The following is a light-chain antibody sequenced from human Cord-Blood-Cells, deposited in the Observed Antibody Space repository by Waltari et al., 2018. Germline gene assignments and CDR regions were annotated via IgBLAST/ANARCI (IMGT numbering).Light chain of an antibody. Sequence: QSALTQPASVSGSPGQSITISCTGTRSDVGSYNLLSWYQQHPGKAPKLMIYEGSKRPSGVSNRFSGSKSGNTASLTISGLQAEDEADYYCCSYAGSSTSWVFGGGTKLTVL. J-gene: IGLJ3*02. CDR1: RSDVGSYNL. CDR2: EGS. V-gene: IGLV2-23*01. CDR3: CSYAGSSTSWV.